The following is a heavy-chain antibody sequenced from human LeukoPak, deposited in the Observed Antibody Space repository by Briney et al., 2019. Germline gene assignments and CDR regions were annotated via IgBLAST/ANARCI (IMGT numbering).Heavy chain of an antibody. CDR2: IYYSGST. J-gene: IGHJ4*02. CDR1: GGSISSSGYY. V-gene: IGHV4-39*01. CDR3: ARIFGDYVFDY. D-gene: IGHD4-17*01. Sequence: SETLSLTCTVSGGSISSSGYYWGWIRQPPGKGLEWIASIYYSGSTYYNPSLKSRVTISVDTSKNQLSLKLSSLTAADTAVYYCARIFGDYVFDYWGQGTLVTVSS.